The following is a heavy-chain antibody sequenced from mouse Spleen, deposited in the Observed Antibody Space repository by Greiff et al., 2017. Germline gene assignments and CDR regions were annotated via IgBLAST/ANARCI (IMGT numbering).Heavy chain of an antibody. V-gene: IGHV2-6*02. D-gene: IGHD2-2*01. CDR3: ARNSNYYGSHWYFDV. J-gene: IGHJ1*01. CDR1: GFSLTSYG. CDR2: IWSDGST. Sequence: VQRVESGPGLVAPSQSLSITCTVSGFSLTSYGVHWVRQPPGKGLEWLVVIWSDGSTTYNSALKSRLSISKDNSKSQVFLKMNSLQTDDTAMYYCARNSNYYGSHWYFDVWGAGTTVTVSS.